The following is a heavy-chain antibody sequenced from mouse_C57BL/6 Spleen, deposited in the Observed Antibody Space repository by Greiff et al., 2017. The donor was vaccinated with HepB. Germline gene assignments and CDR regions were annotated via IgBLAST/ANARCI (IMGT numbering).Heavy chain of an antibody. D-gene: IGHD1-1*01. CDR1: GYTFTSYT. CDR2: INPSSGYT. J-gene: IGHJ2*01. Sequence: QVQLQHSGAELARPGASVKMSCKASGYTFTSYTMHWVKQRPGQGLEWIGYINPSSGYTKYNQKFKDKATLTADKSSSTAYMQLSSLTSEDSAVYYCVSYGSSLFDYWGQGTTLTVSS. CDR3: VSYGSSLFDY. V-gene: IGHV1-4*01.